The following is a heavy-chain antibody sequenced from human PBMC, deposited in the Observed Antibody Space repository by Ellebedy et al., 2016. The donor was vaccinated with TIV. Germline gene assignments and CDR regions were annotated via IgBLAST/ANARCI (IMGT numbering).Heavy chain of an antibody. V-gene: IGHV3-23*01. CDR1: GFTFRTSA. D-gene: IGHD5-18*01. J-gene: IGHJ4*02. CDR3: SKGGTLQPFDS. CDR2: ISSAFNT. Sequence: GESLKISXVVSGFTFRTSAMSWVRQAPGKGLEWVSDISSAFNTHYAAFARGRFTISRDNSKNTVYLQMNSLRAEDTAVYYCSKGGTLQPFDSWGQGTLVTVSS.